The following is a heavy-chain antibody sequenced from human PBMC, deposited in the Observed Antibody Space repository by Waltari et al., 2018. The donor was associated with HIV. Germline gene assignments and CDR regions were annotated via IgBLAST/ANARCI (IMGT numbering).Heavy chain of an antibody. CDR3: ASRGMHYYDSSGYYS. CDR2: IYYSGST. Sequence: QVLLQESGPGLVKPSETLSLTCTVSGGSITSSYWRWIRQPPGKGLEWIGDIYYSGSTNYNPSLKRRATISVDTSKNQVSLKLSSVTAADTAVYYCASRGMHYYDSSGYYSWGQGTLVTVSS. D-gene: IGHD3-22*01. V-gene: IGHV4-59*01. J-gene: IGHJ4*02. CDR1: GGSITSSY.